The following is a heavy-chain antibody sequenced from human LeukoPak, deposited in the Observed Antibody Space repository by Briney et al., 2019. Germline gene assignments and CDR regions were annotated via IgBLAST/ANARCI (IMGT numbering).Heavy chain of an antibody. CDR1: GGSISSYY. V-gene: IGHV4-4*07. CDR3: ARDIVLMDTNWFDP. J-gene: IGHJ5*02. D-gene: IGHD2-8*01. CDR2: IYTSGST. Sequence: SETLSLTCTVSGGSISSYYWSWNRQPAGKGLEWIGRIYTSGSTNYNPSLKSRVTMSVDTSKNQFSLKLSSVTAADTAVYYCARDIVLMDTNWFDPWGQGTLVTVSS.